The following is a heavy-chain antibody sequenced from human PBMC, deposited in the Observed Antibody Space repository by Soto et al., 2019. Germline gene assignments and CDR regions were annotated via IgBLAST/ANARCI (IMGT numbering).Heavy chain of an antibody. J-gene: IGHJ4*02. V-gene: IGHV4-31*03. Sequence: QVQLQESGPGLVKPSQTLSLTCTVSGGSISSGGYYWSRIRQQPGKGLEWIGYIYYSGSTYYNPSLKSRVTISVDTSKNQFSLKLSSVTAADTAVYYCAIEADSEEVRGVIAPYFDYWGQGTLVTVSS. CDR1: GGSISSGGYY. D-gene: IGHD3-10*01. CDR3: AIEADSEEVRGVIAPYFDY. CDR2: IYYSGST.